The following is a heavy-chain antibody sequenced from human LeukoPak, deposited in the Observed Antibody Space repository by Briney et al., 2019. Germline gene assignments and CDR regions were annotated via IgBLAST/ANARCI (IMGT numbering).Heavy chain of an antibody. Sequence: AETLPLTRPVYGGSFIGYYWSWIRQPPWKGLEGIGETNHSGSTSYNPSLKCRGTISLDTSKNQFSLKLSSVTAADTAVYYCARHLANVRWGVNPRWFDPWGQGTLVTVSS. CDR1: GGSFIGYY. CDR2: TNHSGST. D-gene: IGHD3-10*02. V-gene: IGHV4-34*01. J-gene: IGHJ5*02. CDR3: ARHLANVRWGVNPRWFDP.